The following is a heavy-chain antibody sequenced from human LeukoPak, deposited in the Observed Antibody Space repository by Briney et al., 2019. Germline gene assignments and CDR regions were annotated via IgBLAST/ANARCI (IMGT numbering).Heavy chain of an antibody. Sequence: ASVKVSCKASGYTFTSYYMHWVRQAPGHGLEWMGIINPSGGSTSYAQKFQGRVTMTRDTSTSTVYMELSSLRSEDTAGYYCARDILPSYSGYDRTLPDYWGQGTLVTVSS. CDR1: GYTFTSYY. CDR3: ARDILPSYSGYDRTLPDY. CDR2: INPSGGST. J-gene: IGHJ4*02. D-gene: IGHD5-12*01. V-gene: IGHV1-46*01.